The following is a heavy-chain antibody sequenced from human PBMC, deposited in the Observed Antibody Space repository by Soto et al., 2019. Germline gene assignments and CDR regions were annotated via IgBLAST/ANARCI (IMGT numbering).Heavy chain of an antibody. V-gene: IGHV1-46*01. CDR1: GDTFSSQY. D-gene: IGHD3-3*01. Sequence: ASVKVSCKSFGDTFSSQYTHWVRQAPGQGLEWVGLINPSRATTTISQKFQGRVTLTSDTSTRTVYMELSSLRSDDTAIYFCVGGADLEGRYYWFDPWGQGTLVTVSS. CDR3: VGGADLEGRYYWFDP. J-gene: IGHJ5*02. CDR2: INPSRATT.